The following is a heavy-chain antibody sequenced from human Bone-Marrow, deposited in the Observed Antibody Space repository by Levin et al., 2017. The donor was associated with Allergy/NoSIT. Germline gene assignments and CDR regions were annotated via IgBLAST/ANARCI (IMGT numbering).Heavy chain of an antibody. J-gene: IGHJ4*02. V-gene: IGHV3-23*01. CDR2: ISGSGTIT. CDR3: AKEGLAVAGYYFDS. CDR1: GFTFSSYA. D-gene: IGHD6-19*01. Sequence: SCAASGFTFSSYAMSWVRQAPGKGLEWVSSISGSGTITHYAESVQGRFTISRDISKNMLHLQMNSLRAEDTAIYFCAKEGLAVAGYYFDSWCQGTLVTVSS.